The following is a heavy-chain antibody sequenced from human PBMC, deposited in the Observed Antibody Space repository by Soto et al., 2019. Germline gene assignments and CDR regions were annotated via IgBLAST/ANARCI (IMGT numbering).Heavy chain of an antibody. CDR3: ARGGRFLEWLPQSWGNWFDP. Sequence: QVQLQQWGAGLLKPSETLSLTCAVYGGSFSGYYWSWIRQPPGKGLEWIGEINHSGSTNYNPSLKSRVTISVDTSKNQFSLKLSSVTAADTAVYYCARGGRFLEWLPQSWGNWFDPWGQGTLLTVSS. CDR2: INHSGST. J-gene: IGHJ5*02. D-gene: IGHD3-3*01. CDR1: GGSFSGYY. V-gene: IGHV4-34*01.